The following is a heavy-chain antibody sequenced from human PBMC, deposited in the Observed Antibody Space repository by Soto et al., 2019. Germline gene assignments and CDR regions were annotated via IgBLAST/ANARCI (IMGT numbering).Heavy chain of an antibody. D-gene: IGHD2-2*01. J-gene: IGHJ6*02. Sequence: QVQLVESGGGVVQPGRSLRLSCAASGFTFSSYGMHWVRQAPGKGLEWVAVISYDGSNKYYADSVKGRFTISRDNSKNTLYLQMNSLRAEDTAVYYCPRGDCSSTSCYFRYGMDVWGQGTTVTVSS. CDR2: ISYDGSNK. V-gene: IGHV3-30*03. CDR3: PRGDCSSTSCYFRYGMDV. CDR1: GFTFSSYG.